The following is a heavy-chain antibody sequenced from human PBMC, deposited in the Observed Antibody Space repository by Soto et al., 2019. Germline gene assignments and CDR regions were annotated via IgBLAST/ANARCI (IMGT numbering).Heavy chain of an antibody. CDR1: GFTFSSYA. D-gene: IGHD2-15*01. J-gene: IGHJ3*02. CDR3: ARSRRYCSGGSCYLGAFDI. Sequence: QVQLVESGGGVVQPGRSLRLSCAASGFTFSSYAMHWVCQAPGKGLEWVAVISYDGSNKYYADSVKGRFTISRDNSKNTLYLQMNSLRAEDTAVYYCARSRRYCSGGSCYLGAFDIWGQGTMVTVSS. CDR2: ISYDGSNK. V-gene: IGHV3-30-3*01.